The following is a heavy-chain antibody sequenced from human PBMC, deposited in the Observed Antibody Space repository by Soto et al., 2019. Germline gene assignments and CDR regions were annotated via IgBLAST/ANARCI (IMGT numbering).Heavy chain of an antibody. D-gene: IGHD1-20*01. CDR3: ASSPAWITGWFDP. CDR1: GDSISAYS. CDR2: IHYNGNT. V-gene: IGHV4-59*01. J-gene: IGHJ5*02. Sequence: SETLSLTCTVSGDSISAYSWSWVRQPPGKGLEWIGNIHYNGNTKYSPSLKSRVTMSVDTSKNHFSLRLISVTAADTAIYFCASSPAWITGWFDPWGQGTLVTVSS.